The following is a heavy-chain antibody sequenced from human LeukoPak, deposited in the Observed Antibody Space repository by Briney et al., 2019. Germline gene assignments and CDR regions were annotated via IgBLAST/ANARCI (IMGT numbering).Heavy chain of an antibody. CDR1: GGSISSYY. CDR2: IYYSGST. CDR3: ARSGSRIAAAGSPFDY. J-gene: IGHJ4*02. D-gene: IGHD6-13*01. Sequence: SETLSLTCTVSGGSISSYYWSWIRQPPGKGLEWIGYIYYSGSTNYNPSLKSRVTISVDTSKNQFSLKLSSVTAADTAVYYCARSGSRIAAAGSPFDYWGQGTLVTVFS. V-gene: IGHV4-59*01.